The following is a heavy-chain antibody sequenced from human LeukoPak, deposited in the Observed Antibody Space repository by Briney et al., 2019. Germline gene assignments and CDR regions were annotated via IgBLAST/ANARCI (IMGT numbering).Heavy chain of an antibody. D-gene: IGHD6-19*01. V-gene: IGHV4-59*01. J-gene: IGHJ6*03. CDR1: GGSISSYY. Sequence: SETLSLTCTVSGGSISSYYWSWIRQPPGKGLEWIGYIYYSGSTNYNPSLKSRVTISVGTSKNQFSLKLSSVTAADTAVYYCARESDSSGWETEYYYYYMDVWGKGTTVTVSS. CDR2: IYYSGST. CDR3: ARESDSSGWETEYYYYYMDV.